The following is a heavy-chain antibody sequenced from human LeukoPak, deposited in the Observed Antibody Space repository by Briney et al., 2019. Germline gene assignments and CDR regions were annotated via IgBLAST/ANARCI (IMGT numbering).Heavy chain of an antibody. V-gene: IGHV4-59*01. CDR1: GGSISSYY. CDR2: IYYSGST. J-gene: IGHJ5*02. D-gene: IGHD6-13*01. Sequence: PSETLSLTCAVSGGSISSYYWSWIRQPPGKGLEWIGYIYYSGSTNYNPSLKSRVTISVDTSKNQFSLKLSSVTAADTAVYYCAREQQLVRGLNWFDPWGQGTLVAVSS. CDR3: AREQQLVRGLNWFDP.